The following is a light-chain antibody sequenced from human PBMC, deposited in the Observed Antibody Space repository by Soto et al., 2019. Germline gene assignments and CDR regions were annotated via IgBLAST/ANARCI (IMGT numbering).Light chain of an antibody. V-gene: IGKV1-12*01. CDR1: QDINSR. CDR2: AAT. Sequence: DILMTQSPSSVSASVGDTVTITCRASQDINSRLAWFQQQPGRPPKYVIQAATMLQSGFPSRFAGSGSGRDFTLTIHTLQPEDSATYYCLQVANFPRTFGQGTKVDI. CDR3: LQVANFPRT. J-gene: IGKJ1*01.